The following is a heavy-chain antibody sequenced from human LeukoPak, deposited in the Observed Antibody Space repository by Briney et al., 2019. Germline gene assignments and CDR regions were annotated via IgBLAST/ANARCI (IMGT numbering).Heavy chain of an antibody. V-gene: IGHV3-9*01. CDR3: AKDKRGNYYFDY. Sequence: GGSLRLSCVASGFTFDDYAMHWVRQTPGKGLEWVSGITWNSGSVGYADSVKGRFTISRDNAKNSLYLQMNSLRAEDTALYYCAKDKRGNYYFDYWGQGTLVTVSS. D-gene: IGHD1-7*01. CDR1: GFTFDDYA. J-gene: IGHJ4*02. CDR2: ITWNSGSV.